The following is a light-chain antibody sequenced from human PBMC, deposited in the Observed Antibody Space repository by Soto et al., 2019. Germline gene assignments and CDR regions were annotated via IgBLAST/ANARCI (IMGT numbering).Light chain of an antibody. CDR1: SSNIGTSS. CDR2: TTN. J-gene: IGLJ1*01. Sequence: SVLTQPHSASGTPGQRVTISFSGSSSNIGTSSVHWFQQLPGTAPKLLISTTNQRPSGVPERFSGSKSGTSASLATSGLQSEDEADYYCAAWDDSLNGHVFGTGTKVTVL. V-gene: IGLV1-44*01. CDR3: AAWDDSLNGHV.